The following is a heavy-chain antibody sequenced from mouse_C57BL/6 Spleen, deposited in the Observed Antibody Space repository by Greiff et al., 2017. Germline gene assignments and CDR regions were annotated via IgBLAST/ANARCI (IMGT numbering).Heavy chain of an antibody. D-gene: IGHD1-1*01. CDR1: GYTFTSYW. Sequence: VQLQQPGAELVRPGSSVKLSCKASGYTFTSYWMHWVKQRPIQGLEWIGNIDPSDSETHYNQKFKDKATLTVDKSSSTAYMHLSSLTSEDSAVYYCARSYGFDYWGQGTTLTVSS. CDR2: IDPSDSET. V-gene: IGHV1-52*01. J-gene: IGHJ2*01. CDR3: ARSYGFDY.